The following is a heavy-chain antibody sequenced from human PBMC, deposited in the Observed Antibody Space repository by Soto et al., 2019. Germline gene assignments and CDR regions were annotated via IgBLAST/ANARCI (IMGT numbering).Heavy chain of an antibody. J-gene: IGHJ6*02. Sequence: EVQLVESGGVAVQPGGSLRLSCAASGFTFDDYTMHWVRQAPGKGLEWVSLISWDGGSTYYADSVKGRFIISRDNSKNSLYLQMNSLRTEDTALYYCAKDRAAVTGAYYYYGMDVWGQGTTVTVSS. CDR3: AKDRAAVTGAYYYYGMDV. CDR1: GFTFDDYT. V-gene: IGHV3-43*01. CDR2: ISWDGGST. D-gene: IGHD6-19*01.